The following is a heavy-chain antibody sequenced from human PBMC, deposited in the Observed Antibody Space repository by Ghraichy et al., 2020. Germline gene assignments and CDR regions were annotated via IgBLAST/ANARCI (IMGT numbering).Heavy chain of an antibody. D-gene: IGHD2-21*01. Sequence: GGSLRLSCAASGFTFSTSSMNWVRQAPGKGLEWVSFISSGSHDIWYADSVKGRFTISRDNAKNALYLQMNSLRDEDTALYYCARDGLPPDAFDIWGQGTMVTVSS. V-gene: IGHV3-48*02. CDR3: ARDGLPPDAFDI. CDR1: GFTFSTSS. CDR2: ISSGSHDI. J-gene: IGHJ3*02.